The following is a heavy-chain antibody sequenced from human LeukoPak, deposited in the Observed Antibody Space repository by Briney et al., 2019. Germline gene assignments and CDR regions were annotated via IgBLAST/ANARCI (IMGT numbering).Heavy chain of an antibody. CDR2: ISGSGGST. Sequence: GGSLGLSCAASGFTFDDYGMTWVRQVPGKGLEWVSTISGSGGSTYYADSVKGRFTISRDNSKNTLYLQMNSLRAEDTAVYYCAKDIVRNIVVVPAAMPTYFDYWGQGTLVTVSS. CDR3: AKDIVRNIVVVPAAMPTYFDY. J-gene: IGHJ4*02. CDR1: GFTFDDYG. D-gene: IGHD2-2*01. V-gene: IGHV3-23*01.